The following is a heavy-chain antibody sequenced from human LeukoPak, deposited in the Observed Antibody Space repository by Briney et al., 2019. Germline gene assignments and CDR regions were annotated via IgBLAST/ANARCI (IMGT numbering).Heavy chain of an antibody. J-gene: IGHJ6*03. V-gene: IGHV3-48*01. Sequence: GGSLRLSCAASGFTFSSYSMNWVRQAPGKGLEWVSYISSSSSTIYYAESVKGRFTISRDNDKHSLYLQMNSLRAEDTAVYYCARASPVSYDFWSGPPRYYYYMDVWGKGTTVTVSS. CDR3: ARASPVSYDFWSGPPRYYYYMDV. D-gene: IGHD3-3*01. CDR2: ISSSSSTI. CDR1: GFTFSSYS.